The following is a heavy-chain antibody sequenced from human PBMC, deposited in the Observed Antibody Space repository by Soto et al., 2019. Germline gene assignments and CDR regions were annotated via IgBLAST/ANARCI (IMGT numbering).Heavy chain of an antibody. Sequence: GGSLRLSCVASGFTFSSYTMSWVRQAPGKGLEWVSYISSGSTTIYYADSVKGRFTISRDNAKNSLYLQMNSLRDEDTAVYYCATDKDGSSWYPSFDYWGQGTLVTVSS. CDR1: GFTFSSYT. CDR3: ATDKDGSSWYPSFDY. V-gene: IGHV3-48*02. J-gene: IGHJ4*02. CDR2: ISSGSTTI. D-gene: IGHD6-13*01.